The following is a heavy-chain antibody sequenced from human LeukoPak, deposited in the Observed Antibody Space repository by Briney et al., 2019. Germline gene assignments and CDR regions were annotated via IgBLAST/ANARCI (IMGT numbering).Heavy chain of an antibody. Sequence: GGSLRLSCAASGFTFSSYGMHWVRQAPGKGLEWVAVISYDGSNKYYADSVKGRFTISRDNSKSTLYLQMNSLRAEDTAVYYCANLGSFDYWGQGTLVTVSS. V-gene: IGHV3-30*18. D-gene: IGHD3-10*01. J-gene: IGHJ4*02. CDR3: ANLGSFDY. CDR2: ISYDGSNK. CDR1: GFTFSSYG.